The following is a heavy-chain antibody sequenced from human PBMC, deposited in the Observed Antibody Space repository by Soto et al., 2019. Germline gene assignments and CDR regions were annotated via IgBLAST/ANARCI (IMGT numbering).Heavy chain of an antibody. CDR1: GFTFSDYW. V-gene: IGHV3-7*01. CDR2: IKEDGSEK. J-gene: IGHJ4*02. D-gene: IGHD3-22*01. CDR3: ARGQYYESSGYSGY. Sequence: GGSLRLSCAASGFTFSDYWMSWVRQAPGKGLEWVANIKEDGSEKWYVDSVKGRFTISRDNAKNSLYLQMNSLRAEDTAVYYCARGQYYESSGYSGYWGQGXLVTVYS.